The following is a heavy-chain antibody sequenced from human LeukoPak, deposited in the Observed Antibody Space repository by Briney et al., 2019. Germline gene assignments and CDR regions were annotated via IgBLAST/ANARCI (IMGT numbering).Heavy chain of an antibody. CDR3: TRPPTITTWRIFDF. Sequence: ASVKLSCKASGYTFTAYFIHWVRQAPGQGLEWMGCINPNSGATHYEWNFQGRVTMTRDTSISTAYLELSSLRSDDTAVYYCTRPPTITTWRIFDFWVQGTLVTVSS. CDR2: INPNSGAT. V-gene: IGHV1-2*02. CDR1: GYTFTAYF. J-gene: IGHJ4*02. D-gene: IGHD4-11*01.